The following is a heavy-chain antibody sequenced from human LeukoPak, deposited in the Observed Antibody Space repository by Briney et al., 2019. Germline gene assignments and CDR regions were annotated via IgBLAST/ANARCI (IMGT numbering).Heavy chain of an antibody. CDR3: AREGKQLVWFDP. CDR1: GYTFTSYY. CDR2: INPSGGST. V-gene: IGHV1-46*01. J-gene: IGHJ5*02. Sequence: ASVKVSCKASGYTFTSYYMHWVRQAPGQGLEWMGIINPSGGSTSYAQKFQGRVTMTRDTSASTVYMELSSLRSEDTAVYYCAREGKQLVWFDPWGQGTLVTVSS. D-gene: IGHD6-6*01.